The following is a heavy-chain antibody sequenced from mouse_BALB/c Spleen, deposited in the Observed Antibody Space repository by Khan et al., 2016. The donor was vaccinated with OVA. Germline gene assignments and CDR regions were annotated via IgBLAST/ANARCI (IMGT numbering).Heavy chain of an antibody. V-gene: IGHV3-2*02. CDR2: ISYSGST. CDR1: GYSITSDYA. CDR3: ARSKMAN. Sequence: VQLQESGPGLAKPSQSLSLTCTAPGYSITSDYAWNWIRQPPGNKLEWIGYISYSGSTSYNPSLKSRIPITRDTSNNQFFLQLNAVTTEDTATXCSARSKMANWGQGTTLTVSS. J-gene: IGHJ2*01.